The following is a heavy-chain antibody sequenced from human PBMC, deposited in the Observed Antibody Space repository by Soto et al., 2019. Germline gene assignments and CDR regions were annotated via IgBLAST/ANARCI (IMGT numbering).Heavy chain of an antibody. CDR2: ISGSGGST. V-gene: IGHV3-23*01. J-gene: IGHJ6*02. CDR3: AKDLYPAISSSWSYYYYGMDV. Sequence: LRLSCAASGFTFSSYAMSWVRQAPGKGLEWVSAISGSGGSTYYADSVKGRFTISRDNSKNTLYLQMNSLRAEDTAVYYCAKDLYPAISSSWSYYYYGMDVWGQGTTVTVSS. D-gene: IGHD6-13*01. CDR1: GFTFSSYA.